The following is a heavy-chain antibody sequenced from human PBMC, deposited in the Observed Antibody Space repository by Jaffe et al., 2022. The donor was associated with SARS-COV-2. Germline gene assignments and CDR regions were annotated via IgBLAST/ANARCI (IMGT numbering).Heavy chain of an antibody. CDR3: ARRGDSYAVFDY. Sequence: QVQLQESGPGLVKPLEPLSLTCTVSGDFIKNRNHYWGWIRQPPGKGLEWIGTVYYRGSTDYNPSLSSRVTISADTSKNQLSLKMRSVTAADTAIYYCARRGDSYAVFDYWGQGTLVTVSS. V-gene: IGHV4-39*01. D-gene: IGHD5-18*01. CDR1: GDFIKNRNHY. CDR2: VYYRGST. J-gene: IGHJ4*02.